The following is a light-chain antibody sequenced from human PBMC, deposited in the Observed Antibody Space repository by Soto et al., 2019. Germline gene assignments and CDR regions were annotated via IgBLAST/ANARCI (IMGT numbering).Light chain of an antibody. J-gene: IGKJ5*01. CDR2: DAS. V-gene: IGKV3-11*01. CDR3: QQRSNWPPIP. Sequence: EIVVTQSPATLSLSPGERATLSSRASQSVSSYLAWYQQKPGQAPRLLIYDASNRATGIPARFSGSGSGTDFTLTISSLEPEDFAVYYCQQRSNWPPIPFGQGTRLEIK. CDR1: QSVSSY.